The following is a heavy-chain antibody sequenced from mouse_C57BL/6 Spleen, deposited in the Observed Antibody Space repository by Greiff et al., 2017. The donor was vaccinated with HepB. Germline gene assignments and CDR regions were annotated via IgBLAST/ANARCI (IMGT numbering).Heavy chain of an antibody. CDR2: IDPENGDT. CDR3: TTRITTVVPNV. J-gene: IGHJ1*03. V-gene: IGHV14-4*01. Sequence: EVQLQESGAELVRPGASVKLSCTASGFNIKDDYMHWVKQRPEQGLEWIGWIDPENGDTEYASKFKGKATITADTSSNTAYLQLSSLTSEDTAVYYCTTRITTVVPNVWGTGTTVTVSS. CDR1: GFNIKDDY. D-gene: IGHD1-1*01.